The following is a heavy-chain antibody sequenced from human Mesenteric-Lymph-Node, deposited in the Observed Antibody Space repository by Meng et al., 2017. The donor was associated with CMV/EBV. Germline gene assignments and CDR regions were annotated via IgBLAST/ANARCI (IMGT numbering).Heavy chain of an antibody. CDR1: GGTIRSQA. V-gene: IGHV1-69*04. D-gene: IGHD2-15*01. J-gene: IGHJ4*02. Sequence: GGTIRSQARSSVQQDPGQGLERMGRIIPILGIVDSAQKFRGRVTITADKSTGTAYMELSSLRSEDTAVYYCARDLGGHDSCYSCLAGWGQGTLVTVSS. CDR3: ARDLGGHDSCYSCLAG. CDR2: IIPILGIV.